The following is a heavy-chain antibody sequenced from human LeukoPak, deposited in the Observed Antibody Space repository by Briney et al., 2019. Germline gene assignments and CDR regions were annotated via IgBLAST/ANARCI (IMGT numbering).Heavy chain of an antibody. J-gene: IGHJ5*02. CDR1: GDSISSSSYY. CDR2: IYYSGST. CDR3: AKLYSWNNVFDP. Sequence: SETLSLTCTVSGDSISSSSYYWGWIRQPPGKGLEWIGSIYYSGSTYYNPSLKGRVTMSVDTSKNQFSLNLSSVTAADTAVYYCAKLYSWNNVFDPWGQGTLVTVSS. V-gene: IGHV4-39*07. D-gene: IGHD2-21*01.